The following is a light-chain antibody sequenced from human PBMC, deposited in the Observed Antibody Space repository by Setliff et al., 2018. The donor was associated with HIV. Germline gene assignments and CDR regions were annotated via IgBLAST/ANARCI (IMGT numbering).Light chain of an antibody. CDR2: GVT. CDR1: GRDIGGYNY. J-gene: IGLJ1*01. Sequence: QSVLTQPASVSGSPGQSITISCIGTGRDIGGYNYVSWYQQHPGKAPKLIIYGVTKRSSGVSNRFSGSKAGTTASLTISGLQAEDEADYYCSSYTSTSADVVGTGTKGTVL. CDR3: SSYTSTSADV. V-gene: IGLV2-14*03.